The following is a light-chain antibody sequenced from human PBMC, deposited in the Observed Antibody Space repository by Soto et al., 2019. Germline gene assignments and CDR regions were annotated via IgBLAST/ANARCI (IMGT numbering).Light chain of an antibody. CDR1: QSISSY. J-gene: IGKJ5*01. CDR2: AAS. Sequence: QXPXSXSSSLGDXVTITCLASQSISSYLNWYQQKPGKAPKLLIYAASSLQSGVPSRFSGSGSGTDFTLTISSLQPEDFATYYCQQYNSYPITFGQGTRLEIK. CDR3: QQYNSYPIT. V-gene: IGKV1-39*01.